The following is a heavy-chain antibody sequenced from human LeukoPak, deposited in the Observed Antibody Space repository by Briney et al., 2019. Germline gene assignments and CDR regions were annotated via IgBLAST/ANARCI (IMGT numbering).Heavy chain of an antibody. V-gene: IGHV3-30-3*01. Sequence: GGSLRLSCAASGFTYRSYAMHWVRQAPGKGLEWVAVISFDGSNQYYADSVKGRFTISRDNSKNTLYLQMNSLRSEDTAVYYCARESYGNHYFDYWGQGTLVAVSS. D-gene: IGHD4-17*01. CDR3: ARESYGNHYFDY. CDR1: GFTYRSYA. CDR2: ISFDGSNQ. J-gene: IGHJ4*02.